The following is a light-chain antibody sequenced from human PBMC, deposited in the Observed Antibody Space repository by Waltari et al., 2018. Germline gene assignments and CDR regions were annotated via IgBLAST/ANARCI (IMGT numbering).Light chain of an antibody. V-gene: IGKV4-1*01. J-gene: IGKJ4*01. CDR1: QSVLYSSNNKNY. CDR2: WAS. Sequence: IVMTQSPDSLAVSLGERATINCQSSQSVLYSSNNKNYLAWYQQKPGQPPKLLIYWASTRESGVPDRFSGSGSGTDFTLTISSLQAEDVAVYYCQQYYSTPLTFGGGTKVEIK. CDR3: QQYYSTPLT.